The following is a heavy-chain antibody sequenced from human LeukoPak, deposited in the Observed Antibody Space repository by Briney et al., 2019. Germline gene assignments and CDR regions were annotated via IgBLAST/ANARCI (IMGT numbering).Heavy chain of an antibody. CDR1: GGSISSYY. D-gene: IGHD3-16*01. CDR2: IYYSGST. V-gene: IGHV4-59*01. CDR3: ARRLRLGESRENWFDP. J-gene: IGHJ5*02. Sequence: SETLSLTCTVSGGSISSYYWSWIRQPPGKGLEWIGYIYYSGSTNYNPSLKSRVTISVDTSKNQFSLKLSSVTAADTAVYYCARRLRLGESRENWFDPWGQGTLVTVSS.